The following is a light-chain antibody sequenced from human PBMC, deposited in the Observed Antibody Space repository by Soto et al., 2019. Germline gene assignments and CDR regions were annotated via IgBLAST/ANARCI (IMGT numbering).Light chain of an antibody. CDR2: DVR. Sequence: QSVLTQPASVSGSPGQSITISCTGTSSDVGYYNYVSWYQQHPGKAPKLMIYDVRNRPSGVSNRFSGSKSGNTASLTISGPQAEDEADYYCSSYTSSSTYVFGTGTQLTVL. V-gene: IGLV2-14*03. CDR3: SSYTSSSTYV. J-gene: IGLJ1*01. CDR1: SSDVGYYNY.